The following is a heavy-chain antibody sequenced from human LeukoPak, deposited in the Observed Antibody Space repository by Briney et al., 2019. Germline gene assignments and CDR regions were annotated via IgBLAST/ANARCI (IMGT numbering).Heavy chain of an antibody. CDR3: ARGLLYGDYVRPPGFDP. D-gene: IGHD4-17*01. CDR1: GYTFTGYY. Sequence: ASVKVSCKASGYTFTGYYMHWVRQAPGQGLEWMGWINPSGGSTSYAQKFQGRVTMTRDTSTSTVYMELSSLRSEDTAVYYCARGLLYGDYVRPPGFDPWAREPWSPSPQ. V-gene: IGHV1-46*01. CDR2: INPSGGST. J-gene: IGHJ5*02.